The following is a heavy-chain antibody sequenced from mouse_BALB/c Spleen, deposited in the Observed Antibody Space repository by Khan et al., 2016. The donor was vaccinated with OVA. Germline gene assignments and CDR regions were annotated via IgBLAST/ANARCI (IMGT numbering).Heavy chain of an antibody. CDR1: GYTFTSYD. CDR3: ARHYSGGFLYWYFDV. CDR2: IFPGDDST. V-gene: IGHV1S56*01. Sequence: QVQLQQSGAELVKPGASVKLSCKASGYTFTSYDINWVRQRPEQGLEWIGWIFPGDDSTKYNEKFKGKATLTSDKSSSTAYMQLSRLTSEDSAFYCCARHYSGGFLYWYFDVWGAGTTVTGSS. J-gene: IGHJ1*01. D-gene: IGHD1-1*01.